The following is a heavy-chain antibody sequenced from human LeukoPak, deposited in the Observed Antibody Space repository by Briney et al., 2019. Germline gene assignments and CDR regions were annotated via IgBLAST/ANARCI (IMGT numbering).Heavy chain of an antibody. CDR1: GGSISSSSYY. CDR3: ARETQKLYPTLRGGGIKFDP. Sequence: KPSETLSLTCTVSGGSISSSSYYWSWIRQPAGKGLEWIGRIYTSGSTNHNPSLKSRVTMSVDTSKNQFSLKLSSVTAADTAVYYCARETQKLYPTLRGGGIKFDPWGQGTLVTVSS. CDR2: IYTSGST. D-gene: IGHD3-16*01. J-gene: IGHJ5*02. V-gene: IGHV4-61*02.